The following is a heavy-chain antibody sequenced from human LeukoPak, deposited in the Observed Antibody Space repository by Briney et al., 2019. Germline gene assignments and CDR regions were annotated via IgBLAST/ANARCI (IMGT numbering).Heavy chain of an antibody. Sequence: SETLSLTCTVSGGSISSYYWSWIRQPPGKGLEWIGYIYYSGSTNYNPSLKRRVTISVDTSKNQFSLKLSSVTAADTAVYYCARSYYYDSSGLLDYWGQGTLVTVSS. CDR2: IYYSGST. CDR1: GGSISSYY. V-gene: IGHV4-59*01. CDR3: ARSYYYDSSGLLDY. J-gene: IGHJ4*02. D-gene: IGHD3-22*01.